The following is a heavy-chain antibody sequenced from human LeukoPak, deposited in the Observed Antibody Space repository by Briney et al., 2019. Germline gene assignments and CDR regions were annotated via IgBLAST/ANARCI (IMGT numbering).Heavy chain of an antibody. CDR2: ISRSTNTI. Sequence: GGSLRLSCATSGFTFSSYAMSWVRQAPGKGLEWVSHISRSTNTIYYADSVKGRFTISRDNAKNSLYLQMNNLRAEDTAVYYCARAPYDSNGYFLYYFDYWGQGTLVAVSS. CDR3: ARAPYDSNGYFLYYFDY. V-gene: IGHV3-48*01. J-gene: IGHJ4*02. D-gene: IGHD3-22*01. CDR1: GFTFSSYA.